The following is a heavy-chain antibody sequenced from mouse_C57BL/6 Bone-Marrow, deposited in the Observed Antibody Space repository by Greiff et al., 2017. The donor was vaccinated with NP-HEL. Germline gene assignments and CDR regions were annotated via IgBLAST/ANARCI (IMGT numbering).Heavy chain of an antibody. CDR1: GFTFSDYY. D-gene: IGHD2-3*01. CDR2: ISNGGGST. Sequence: DVMLVESGGGLVQPGGSLKLSCAASGFTFSDYYMYWVRQTPEKRLEWVAYISNGGGSTYYPDTVKGRFTIYRDNAKNTLYLQMRRLKSEDTAMYYCARRGAYDGYPHWYFDVWGTGTTVTVSS. J-gene: IGHJ1*03. V-gene: IGHV5-12*01. CDR3: ARRGAYDGYPHWYFDV.